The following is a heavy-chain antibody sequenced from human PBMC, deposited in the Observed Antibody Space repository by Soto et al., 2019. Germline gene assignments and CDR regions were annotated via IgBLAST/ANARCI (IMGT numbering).Heavy chain of an antibody. J-gene: IGHJ6*03. V-gene: IGHV3-23*01. Sequence: VQLLESGGGLVQPGGSLTLSCAASGFTFSRYGMDWVRQAPGKGLEWVSGLRSTGERTHYADSVEGRFTISRDNSKNMLFLQMNSLRGEDTAIYYCAKEAAAYYYYLDVWGKGTTVTVSS. CDR2: LRSTGERT. CDR3: AKEAAAYYYYLDV. D-gene: IGHD6-25*01. CDR1: GFTFSRYG.